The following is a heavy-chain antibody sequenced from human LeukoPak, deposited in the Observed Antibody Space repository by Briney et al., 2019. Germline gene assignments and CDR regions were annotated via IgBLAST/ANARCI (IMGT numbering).Heavy chain of an antibody. CDR1: GGSISSYY. CDR2: IYTSGST. J-gene: IGHJ4*02. V-gene: IGHV4-4*07. Sequence: SETLSLTCTVSGGSISSYYWSWIRQPAGKGLEWIGRIYTSGSTNYNPSLKSRVTMSVDTSKNQFSLKLSSVTAADTAVYYCAREPIYHYDFWSGYYYYFDYWGQGTLVTVSS. CDR3: AREPIYHYDFWSGYYYYFDY. D-gene: IGHD3-3*01.